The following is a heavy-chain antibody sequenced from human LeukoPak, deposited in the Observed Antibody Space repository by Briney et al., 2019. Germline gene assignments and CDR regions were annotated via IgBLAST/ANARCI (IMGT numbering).Heavy chain of an antibody. CDR2: IYYSGST. D-gene: IGHD3-16*02. CDR1: GGSISSSSYY. J-gene: IGHJ4*02. V-gene: IGHV4-39*01. Sequence: SETLSLTCTVSGGSISSSSYYWGWIRQPPGTGLEWIGSIYYSGSTYYNPSLKSRVTISVDTSKNQFSLKPSSVTAADTAVYYCARHPDDYVWGSYRYYFDYWGQGTLVTVSS. CDR3: ARHPDDYVWGSYRYYFDY.